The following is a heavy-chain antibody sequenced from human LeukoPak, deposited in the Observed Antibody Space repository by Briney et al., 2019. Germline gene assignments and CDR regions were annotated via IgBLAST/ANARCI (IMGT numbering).Heavy chain of an antibody. CDR1: GHTFTSYD. Sequence: ASVKVSCKASGHTFTSYDINWVRQATGQGLEWMGWMNPNSGNTGYAQKFQGRVTMTRNTSISTAYMELSSLRSEDTAVYYCARPSGYREAFDIWGQGTMVTVSS. D-gene: IGHD3-22*01. CDR2: MNPNSGNT. CDR3: ARPSGYREAFDI. V-gene: IGHV1-8*01. J-gene: IGHJ3*02.